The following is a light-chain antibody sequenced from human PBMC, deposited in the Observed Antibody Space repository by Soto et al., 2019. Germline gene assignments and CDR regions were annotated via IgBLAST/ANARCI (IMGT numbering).Light chain of an antibody. J-gene: IGKJ5*01. Sequence: DIRMTQSPSSLSASVGDRVTITCRASQGISNFLAWYQQKPGKVPKLLISAASTLQSGVPSRFSGGGSGTDFTLTITSLQPEDVATYYCQKYSSVITFGQGTRLEI. V-gene: IGKV1-27*01. CDR2: AAS. CDR3: QKYSSVIT. CDR1: QGISNF.